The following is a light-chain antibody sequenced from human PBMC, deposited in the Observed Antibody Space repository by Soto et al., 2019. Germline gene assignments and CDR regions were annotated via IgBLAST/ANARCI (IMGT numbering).Light chain of an antibody. CDR3: QQYDNLPPTCT. CDR1: QDIATY. CDR2: DAS. Sequence: DIQMNQSPYSLSASVGNRVTITCQARQDIATYLNWYQQKPGKAPNLLIYDASNLETGVPSRFSGGGSGTHFTFTISNLQPEDIATYYCQQYDNLPPTCTFGQGTKEHIK. J-gene: IGKJ1*01. V-gene: IGKV1-33*01.